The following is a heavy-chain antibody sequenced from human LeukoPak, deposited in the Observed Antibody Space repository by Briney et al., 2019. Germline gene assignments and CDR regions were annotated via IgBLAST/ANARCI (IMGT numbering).Heavy chain of an antibody. CDR2: ISSSSSYI. V-gene: IGHV3-21*01. D-gene: IGHD2-21*02. J-gene: IGHJ3*02. Sequence: GGSLRLSCAASGFTFSSYSMNWVRQAPGKGLEWVSSISSSSSYIYYADSVKGRFTISRDNAKNSLYLQMNSLRAEDTPVYYCARAALAYCGGDCLRAFDIWGQGTMVTVSS. CDR1: GFTFSSYS. CDR3: ARAALAYCGGDCLRAFDI.